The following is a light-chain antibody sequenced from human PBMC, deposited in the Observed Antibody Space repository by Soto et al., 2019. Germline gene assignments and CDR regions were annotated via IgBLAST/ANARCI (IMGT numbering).Light chain of an antibody. CDR2: AAS. J-gene: IGKJ5*01. V-gene: IGKV1-39*01. Sequence: DIPMTQSPSSLSASVGDRVTITCRASQSISSFLNWYQHKPGKAPQLLIYAASSLQSGVPSRFSGSGSGTDFTLTISSLQPEDFATYFCQQSYSPLITFGQGTRLEIK. CDR3: QQSYSPLIT. CDR1: QSISSF.